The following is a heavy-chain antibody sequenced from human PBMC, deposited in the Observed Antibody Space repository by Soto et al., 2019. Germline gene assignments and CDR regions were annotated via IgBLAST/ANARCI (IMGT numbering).Heavy chain of an antibody. CDR3: ARGSSSWYGCMEV. V-gene: IGHV3-64*01. J-gene: IGHJ6*02. CDR2: ISSNGGST. Sequence: EVQLVESGGGLVQPGGSLRLSCAASGFTFSSYAMHWVRQAPGKGLEYVSAISSNGGSTYYANSVKGRFTISRDNSKNTLYLQMGSLRAEDMAVYYCARGSSSWYGCMEVWGQGTTVTVSS. D-gene: IGHD6-13*01. CDR1: GFTFSSYA.